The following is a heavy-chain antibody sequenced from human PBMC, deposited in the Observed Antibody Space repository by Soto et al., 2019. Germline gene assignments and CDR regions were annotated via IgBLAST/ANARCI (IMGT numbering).Heavy chain of an antibody. V-gene: IGHV4-59*01. CDR1: GGSISSYY. CDR3: ARGSGGSQH. Sequence: EVLSVTCTDSGGSISSYYWSWIRQPPGKGLEWIGYIYSSGSTNYSPSPKSRVTMSVDTSKNQFSLRLNSVTAADKAVYYCARGSGGSQHWGQGSVVTVSS. J-gene: IGHJ4*02. CDR2: IYSSGST. D-gene: IGHD1-26*01.